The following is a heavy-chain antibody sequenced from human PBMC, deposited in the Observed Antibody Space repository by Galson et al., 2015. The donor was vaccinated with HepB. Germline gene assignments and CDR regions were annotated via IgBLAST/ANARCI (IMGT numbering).Heavy chain of an antibody. V-gene: IGHV1-69*13. CDR3: AGRSTSQGYYFDY. J-gene: IGHJ4*02. D-gene: IGHD2-2*01. CDR1: GGTFSSYA. CDR2: IIPIFGTA. Sequence: SVKVSCKASGGTFSSYAISWVRQAPGQGLEWMGGIIPIFGTANYAQKFQGRVTITADESTSTAYMELSSLRSEDTAVYYCAGRSTSQGYYFDYWGQGTLVTVSS.